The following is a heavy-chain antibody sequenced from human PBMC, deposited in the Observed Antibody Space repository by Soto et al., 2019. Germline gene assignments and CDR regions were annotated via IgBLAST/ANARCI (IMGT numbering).Heavy chain of an antibody. CDR3: ARHGTDVYSSSSFYYYYGMDV. D-gene: IGHD6-6*01. J-gene: IGHJ6*02. V-gene: IGHV4-39*01. Sequence: PSETLSLTCTVSGGSISSSSYYWGWIRQPPGKGLEWIGSIYYSGSTYYNPSLKSRVTISVDTSKNQFSLKLSSVTAADTAVYYCARHGTDVYSSSSFYYYYGMDVWGQGTTVTVS. CDR2: IYYSGST. CDR1: GGSISSSSYY.